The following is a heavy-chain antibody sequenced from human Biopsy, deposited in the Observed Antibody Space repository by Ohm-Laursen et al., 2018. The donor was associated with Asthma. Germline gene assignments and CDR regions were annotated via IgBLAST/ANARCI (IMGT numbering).Heavy chain of an antibody. Sequence: QTLTLTCTVSGGSISSGAYYWSWVRQPPGEGLEWIGYIYYIGSTYYNPSLKSRVAISLDTSKNQFSLKLSSVTAADTAVYFCARRGGVRRYFDYWGQGTLVTVSS. CDR3: ARRGGVRRYFDY. J-gene: IGHJ4*02. V-gene: IGHV4-30-4*01. CDR1: GGSISSGAYY. D-gene: IGHD3-16*01. CDR2: IYYIGST.